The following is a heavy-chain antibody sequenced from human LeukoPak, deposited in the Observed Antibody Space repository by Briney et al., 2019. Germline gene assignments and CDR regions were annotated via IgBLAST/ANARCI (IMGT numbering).Heavy chain of an antibody. D-gene: IGHD3-10*01. Sequence: PGGSLRLSCAASGFTFSSYAMSWVRQAPGEGLEWVSVIYSGGSTYYADSVKGRFTISRDNSKNTLYLQMNSLRAEDTAVYYCARDGRALVRGLYGMDVWGQGTTVTVSS. CDR3: ARDGRALVRGLYGMDV. J-gene: IGHJ6*02. CDR1: GFTFSSYA. V-gene: IGHV3-66*01. CDR2: IYSGGST.